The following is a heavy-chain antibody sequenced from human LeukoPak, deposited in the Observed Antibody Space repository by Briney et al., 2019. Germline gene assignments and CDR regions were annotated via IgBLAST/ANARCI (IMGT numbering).Heavy chain of an antibody. CDR3: ARLLVRPGDWFDP. J-gene: IGHJ5*02. CDR1: GYTLTELS. D-gene: IGHD2-8*02. CDR2: ISAYNGNT. V-gene: IGHV1-18*01. Sequence: GASVKVSCKVSGYTLTELSMHWVRQAPGQGLEWMGWISAYNGNTNYAQKLQGRVTMTTDTSTSTAYMELRSLRSDDTAVYYCARLLVRPGDWFDPWGQGTLVTVSS.